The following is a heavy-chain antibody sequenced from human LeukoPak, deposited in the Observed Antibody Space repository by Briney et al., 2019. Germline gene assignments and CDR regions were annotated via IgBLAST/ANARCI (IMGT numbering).Heavy chain of an antibody. D-gene: IGHD1-26*01. CDR2: IIPIFGTA. Sequence: SVKVSCKASGGTFSSYAISWVRQAPGQGLEWMGGIIPIFGTANYAQKFQGRVTITADESTSTAYMELSSLRSEDTAVYYCARWGHSGSYYAHFDYWGQGTLVTVSS. CDR1: GGTFSSYA. V-gene: IGHV1-69*13. CDR3: ARWGHSGSYYAHFDY. J-gene: IGHJ4*02.